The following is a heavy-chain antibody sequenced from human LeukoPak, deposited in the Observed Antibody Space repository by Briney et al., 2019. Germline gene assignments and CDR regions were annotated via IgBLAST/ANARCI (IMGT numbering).Heavy chain of an antibody. Sequence: ASVKVSCKACGYTFTSYYMHWVRQAPAQGLVWMVIINPSGGSTSYAQKFQGRVTMNRDTPTRTVYVEQSSLRPEDTAVYFCARGGLIELWFFDYWGQRTLVTVSS. CDR2: INPSGGST. D-gene: IGHD5-18*01. CDR1: GYTFTSYY. J-gene: IGHJ4*02. CDR3: ARGGLIELWFFDY. V-gene: IGHV1-46*01.